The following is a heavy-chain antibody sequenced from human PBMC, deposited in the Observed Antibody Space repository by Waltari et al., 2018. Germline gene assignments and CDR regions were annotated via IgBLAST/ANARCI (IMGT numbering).Heavy chain of an antibody. CDR2: INAGNGNT. V-gene: IGHV1-3*01. CDR3: ASSPSKVGYFYYYYGMDV. Sequence: QVQLVQSGAEVKKPGASVKVSCKASGYTFTSYAMHWVRQAPGQRLEWMGWINAGNGNTKYSQKFQGRVTITRDTSASTAYMELSSLRSEDTAVYYCASSPSKVGYFYYYYGMDVWGQGTTVTVSS. CDR1: GYTFTSYA. J-gene: IGHJ6*02.